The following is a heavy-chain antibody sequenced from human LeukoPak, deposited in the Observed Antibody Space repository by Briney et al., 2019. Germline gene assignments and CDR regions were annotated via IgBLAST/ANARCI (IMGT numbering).Heavy chain of an antibody. CDR1: GFTFSSYS. J-gene: IGHJ6*02. D-gene: IGHD3-10*01. CDR3: ARDMLAGFGELSNYYYGMDV. CDR2: ISSSSSYI. V-gene: IGHV3-21*01. Sequence: GGSLRLSCAASGFTFSSYSMNWVRQAPGKGLEWVSSISSSSSYIYYADSVKGRFTISRDNAKNSPYLQMNSLRAEDTAVYYCARDMLAGFGELSNYYYGMDVWGQGTTVTVSS.